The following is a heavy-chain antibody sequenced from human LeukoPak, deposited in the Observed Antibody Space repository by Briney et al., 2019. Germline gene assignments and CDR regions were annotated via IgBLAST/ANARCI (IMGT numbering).Heavy chain of an antibody. V-gene: IGHV3-21*01. D-gene: IGHD5-12*01. CDR2: ISSSSSYI. CDR1: GFTFSSYS. J-gene: IGHJ4*02. CDR3: ARPLYSGYDLDY. Sequence: PGGSLRLSCAASGFTFSSYSMNWVRQAPGKGLEWVSSISSSSSYIYYANSVKGRFTISRDNAKNSLYLQMNSLRAEDTAVYYCARPLYSGYDLDYWGQGTLVTVSS.